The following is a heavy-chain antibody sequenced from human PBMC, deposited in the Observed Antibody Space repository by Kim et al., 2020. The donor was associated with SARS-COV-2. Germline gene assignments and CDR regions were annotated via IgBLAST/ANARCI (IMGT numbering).Heavy chain of an antibody. J-gene: IGHJ4*02. D-gene: IGHD5-12*01. Sequence: SVKGRFTISRDNSKNTLYLQMNSLRAEDTAVYYCAKGGGIVATPDYYFDYWGQGTLVTVSS. V-gene: IGHV3-23*01. CDR3: AKGGGIVATPDYYFDY.